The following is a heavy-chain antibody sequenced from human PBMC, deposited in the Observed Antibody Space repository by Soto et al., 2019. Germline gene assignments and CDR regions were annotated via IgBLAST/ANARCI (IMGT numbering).Heavy chain of an antibody. CDR1: GGSISSGGYY. CDR3: ARGSSGSYTQLNY. D-gene: IGHD1-26*01. CDR2: IYYSGST. Sequence: SETLSLTCTVSGGSISSGGYYWSWIRQHPGKGLEWIGYIYYSGSTYYNPSLKSRVTISVDTSKNQFSLKLSSVTAADTAVYYCARGSSGSYTQLNYWGQGTLVTVSS. V-gene: IGHV4-31*03. J-gene: IGHJ4*02.